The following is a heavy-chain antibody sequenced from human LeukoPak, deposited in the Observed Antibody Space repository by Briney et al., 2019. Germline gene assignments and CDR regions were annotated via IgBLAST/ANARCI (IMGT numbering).Heavy chain of an antibody. CDR2: INPNSGGT. CDR3: ASQPYDYVWGSYRPYFDY. Sequence: GASVKVSCKASGYTFTSYYMHWVRQAPGQGLEWMGWINPNSGGTNYAQKFQGRVTMTRDTSISTAYMELSRLRSDDTAVYYCASQPYDYVWGSYRPYFDYWGQGTLVTVSS. V-gene: IGHV1-2*02. D-gene: IGHD3-16*02. J-gene: IGHJ4*02. CDR1: GYTFTSYY.